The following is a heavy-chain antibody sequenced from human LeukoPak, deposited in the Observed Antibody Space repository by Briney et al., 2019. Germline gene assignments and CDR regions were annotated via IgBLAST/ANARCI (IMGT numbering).Heavy chain of an antibody. CDR2: INPNSGGT. Sequence: GASVKVSCKASGYTFTGYCMHWVRQAPGQGLEWMGWINPNSGGTNYAQKFQGRVTMTRDTSISTAYMELSRLRSDDTAVYYCASLGDYVWGSYPCWGQGTLVTVSS. CDR1: GYTFTGYC. V-gene: IGHV1-2*02. J-gene: IGHJ4*02. CDR3: ASLGDYVWGSYPC. D-gene: IGHD3-16*01.